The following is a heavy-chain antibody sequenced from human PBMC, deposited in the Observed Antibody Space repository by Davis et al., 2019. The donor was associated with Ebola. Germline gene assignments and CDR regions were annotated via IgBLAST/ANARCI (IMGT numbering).Heavy chain of an antibody. J-gene: IGHJ4*02. CDR3: ARDGAPDYDILTGYSDY. V-gene: IGHV3-64*04. D-gene: IGHD3-9*01. CDR2: ISSNGGST. CDR1: GFTFSSYA. Sequence: PGGSLRLSCSASGFTFSSYAMHWVRQAPGKGLEYVSAISSNGGSTYYADSVKGRFTISRDNAKNSLYLQMNSLRAEDTAVYYCARDGAPDYDILTGYSDYWGQGTLVTVSS.